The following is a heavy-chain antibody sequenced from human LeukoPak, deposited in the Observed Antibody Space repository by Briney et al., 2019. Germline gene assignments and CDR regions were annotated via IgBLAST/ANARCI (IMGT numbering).Heavy chain of an antibody. J-gene: IGHJ5*02. CDR1: GFTFSSYA. CDR3: AKTIYGNYVYWFDP. CDR2: ISGSGGST. V-gene: IGHV3-23*01. Sequence: PGGSLRLSCAASGFTFSSYAMSWVRQAPGKGLEWVSAISGSGGSTYYADSVKGRFTISRDNSKNTLYLQMNSLRAENTAVYYCAKTIYGNYVYWFDPWGQGTLVTVSS. D-gene: IGHD4-11*01.